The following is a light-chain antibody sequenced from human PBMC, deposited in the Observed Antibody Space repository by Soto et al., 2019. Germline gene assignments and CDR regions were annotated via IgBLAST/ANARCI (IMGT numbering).Light chain of an antibody. J-gene: IGKJ1*01. CDR1: QSVSSSY. Sequence: EIALTQSPGTPSVSPGERATLSCRASQSVSSSYLAWYQQKPGQAPRLLIYGASSRATGIPDRFSGGASGKYFTLPISRLEPEDFAVDYCQQYGSSPTFGQGTKVDIK. V-gene: IGKV3-20*01. CDR3: QQYGSSPT. CDR2: GAS.